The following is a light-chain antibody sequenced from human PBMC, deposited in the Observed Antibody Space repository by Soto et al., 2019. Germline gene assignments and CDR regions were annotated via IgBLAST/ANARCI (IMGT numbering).Light chain of an antibody. CDR3: AAWDDGIYV. CDR2: SNS. V-gene: IGLV1-47*01. J-gene: IGLJ1*01. Sequence: QSVLTQPPSASGTPGQRVTISCSGSTSNIGSNYVYWYQQVPGTAPKLLIYSNSQRPLGLPVRFSGSKSGTSASLAISGLQSEDEADYYCAAWDDGIYVFGAGTKVTVL. CDR1: TSNIGSNY.